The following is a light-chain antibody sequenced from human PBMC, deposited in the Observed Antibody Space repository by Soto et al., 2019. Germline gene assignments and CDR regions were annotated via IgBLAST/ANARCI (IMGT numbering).Light chain of an antibody. CDR3: QQYNSLWT. J-gene: IGKJ1*01. V-gene: IGKV1-5*03. CDR1: QSISSR. CDR2: KAS. Sequence: DIQMTQSPSTLSASVGDRVTITCRASQSISSRLAWYQQKPGKAPKLLIYKASSLESGVPSRFSGTGSGTEFTLTISSLQPDDFATYYCQQYNSLWTFGQGTKVDIK.